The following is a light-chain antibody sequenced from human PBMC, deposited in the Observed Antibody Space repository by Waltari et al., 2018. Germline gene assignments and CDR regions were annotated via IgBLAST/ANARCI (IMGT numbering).Light chain of an antibody. CDR2: SAN. CDR3: ATWDDSLNGVL. V-gene: IGLV1-44*01. Sequence: QSVLPQPPSASGTPGQTVTMSCSASNSNIGKHPINWYQQLPGAAPKLVIYSANRRPSGVPDRCSGSASGASASLAIRGLQSDDEADYYCATWDDSLNGVLFGGGTKLTVL. CDR1: NSNIGKHP. J-gene: IGLJ2*01.